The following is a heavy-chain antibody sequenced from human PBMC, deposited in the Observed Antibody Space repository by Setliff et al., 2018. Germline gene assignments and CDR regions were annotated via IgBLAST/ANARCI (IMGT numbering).Heavy chain of an antibody. Sequence: ASVKVSCKVSGYTISSYPLNWVRQAPGQGLEWMGWINTKTATPSYAQGFTGRFVFSLDTSASTAHLQIDSLTSEDTAVYYCVRALLWSGEGRFDPWGQGTLVTAPQ. CDR2: INTKTATP. CDR1: GYTISSYP. J-gene: IGHJ5*02. D-gene: IGHD2-8*02. V-gene: IGHV7-4-1*01. CDR3: VRALLWSGEGRFDP.